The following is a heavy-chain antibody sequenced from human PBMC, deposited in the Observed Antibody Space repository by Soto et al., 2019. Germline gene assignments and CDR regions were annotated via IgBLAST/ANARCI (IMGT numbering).Heavy chain of an antibody. Sequence: GASVKVSCKASGGTFSSYAISWVRQAPGQGLEWMGGSIPIFGTANYAQKFQGRVTITADESTSTAYMGLIRLRSEDTAVYYCARDFPITMVRGVITYYYYGMDVWGQGTTVTVSS. CDR3: ARDFPITMVRGVITYYYYGMDV. V-gene: IGHV1-69*13. CDR1: GGTFSSYA. CDR2: SIPIFGTA. J-gene: IGHJ6*02. D-gene: IGHD3-10*01.